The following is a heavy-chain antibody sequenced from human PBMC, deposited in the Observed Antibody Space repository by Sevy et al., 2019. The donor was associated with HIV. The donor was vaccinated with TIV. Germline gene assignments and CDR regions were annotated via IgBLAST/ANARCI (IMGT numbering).Heavy chain of an antibody. Sequence: GGSLRLSCNASGITFSTSVMNWVRQSPDRGLEWVSSISGDTYYTHYADSMRGRFIVSRDNAKNSLFLEMNSLTVEDTAVYYCARASLLDYCSTTSCYYAFDIWGPGTVVTVSS. CDR2: ISGDTYYT. CDR3: ARASLLDYCSTTSCYYAFDI. V-gene: IGHV3-21*01. D-gene: IGHD2-2*01. CDR1: GITFSTSV. J-gene: IGHJ3*02.